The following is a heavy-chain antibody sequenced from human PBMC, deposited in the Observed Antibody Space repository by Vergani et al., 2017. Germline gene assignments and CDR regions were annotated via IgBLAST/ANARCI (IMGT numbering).Heavy chain of an antibody. Sequence: QVQLVQSGAEVKKPGASVKVSCKVSGYTLTELYMHWVRQAPGQGLEWMGGFDTEDGETIYAQKFQGRVTMTEDTTTDTAYMELSSLISEDKAVYYCATPRLRFSYYYYYGMDVWGQGTTVTVS. CDR2: FDTEDGET. CDR3: ATPRLRFSYYYYYGMDV. V-gene: IGHV1-24*01. CDR1: GYTLTELY. J-gene: IGHJ6*02. D-gene: IGHD5-12*01.